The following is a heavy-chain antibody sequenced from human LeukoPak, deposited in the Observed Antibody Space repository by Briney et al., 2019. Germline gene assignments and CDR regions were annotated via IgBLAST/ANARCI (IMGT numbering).Heavy chain of an antibody. J-gene: IGHJ6*02. V-gene: IGHV5-51*01. CDR1: GYSFTSYW. D-gene: IGHD6-13*01. CDR3: ARLVVAAAGTKNYYYYYGMDV. CDR2: IYPGDSDT. Sequence: EESLKISCKGSGYSFTSYWIGWVRQMPGKGLEWMGIIYPGDSDTRYSPSFQGQVTISADKSISTAYLQWSSLKASDTAMYYCARLVVAAAGTKNYYYYYGMDVWGQGTTVTVSS.